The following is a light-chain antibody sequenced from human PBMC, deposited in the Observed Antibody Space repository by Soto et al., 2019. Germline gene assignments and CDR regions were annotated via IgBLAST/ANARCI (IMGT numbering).Light chain of an antibody. V-gene: IGKV1-39*01. J-gene: IGKJ5*01. CDR1: QPISNY. CDR3: QQTHAVPRT. CDR2: GAS. Sequence: DVQMTQSPSSLSASVGDRVTITCRASQPISNYLNWYQQKAGEAPKVLIFGASSLQSGVPSKFSGSGYGTDFTLIINNLHPDDFATYYCQQTHAVPRTFGQGTRL.